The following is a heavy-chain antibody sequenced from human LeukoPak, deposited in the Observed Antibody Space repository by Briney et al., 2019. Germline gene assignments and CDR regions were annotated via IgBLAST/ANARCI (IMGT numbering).Heavy chain of an antibody. Sequence: GGPLRLSCAASGFTFSSYGMHWVRQAPGKGLEWVAVIWYDGSNKYHADSVKGRFTISRDNSKNTLYLQMNSLRAEDTAVYYCASDSTSSGDTLAYYFDYWGQGTLVTVSS. CDR3: ASDSTSSGDTLAYYFDY. D-gene: IGHD3-22*01. CDR2: IWYDGSNK. J-gene: IGHJ4*02. CDR1: GFTFSSYG. V-gene: IGHV3-33*01.